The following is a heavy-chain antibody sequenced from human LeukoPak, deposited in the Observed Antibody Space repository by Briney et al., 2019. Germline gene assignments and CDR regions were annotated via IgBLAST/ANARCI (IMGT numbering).Heavy chain of an antibody. Sequence: GGSLRLSCAASGFTFSSYAMSWVRQAPVKVLEWVSAISGSGGSTYYADSVKGRFTISRDNAKNSLYLQMNSLRAEDTAVYYCARSLYYYYGMDVWGQGTTVTVSS. CDR3: ARSLYYYYGMDV. CDR2: ISGSGGST. J-gene: IGHJ6*02. CDR1: GFTFSSYA. V-gene: IGHV3-23*01.